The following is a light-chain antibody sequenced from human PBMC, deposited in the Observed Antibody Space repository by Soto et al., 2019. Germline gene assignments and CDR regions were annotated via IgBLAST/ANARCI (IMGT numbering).Light chain of an antibody. V-gene: IGLV2-14*01. CDR3: NSFRVNRLYV. J-gene: IGLJ1*01. CDR2: EVT. Sequence: QSALTQPASVSGSPGQTITISCTGTSSDVGGYNAVSWYQHHPGKAPKLIIYEVTHRPAGISDRFSASKSGNTASLTISGLQPEDEADYYCNSFRVNRLYVFGTGTKLTVL. CDR1: SSDVGGYNA.